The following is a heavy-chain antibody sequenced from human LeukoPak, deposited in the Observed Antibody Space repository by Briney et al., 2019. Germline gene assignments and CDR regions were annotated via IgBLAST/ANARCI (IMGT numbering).Heavy chain of an antibody. CDR1: GYTFTGYY. Sequence: GASVKVSCKASGYTFTGYYMHWVRQAPGQGLEWTGWINPNSGGTNYAQKFQGWVTMTRDTSISTAYMELSRLRSDDTAVYYCARSPLYYDILTGSQGGYYGMDVWGQGTTVTVSS. D-gene: IGHD3-9*01. CDR3: ARSPLYYDILTGSQGGYYGMDV. J-gene: IGHJ6*02. V-gene: IGHV1-2*04. CDR2: INPNSGGT.